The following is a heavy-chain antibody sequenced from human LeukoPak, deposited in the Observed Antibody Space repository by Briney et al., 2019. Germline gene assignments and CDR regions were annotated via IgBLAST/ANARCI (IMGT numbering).Heavy chain of an antibody. V-gene: IGHV3-23*01. CDR1: EFTFSSFA. CDR3: AKGSAGSRPYYFDY. Sequence: GGFLRLSCAASEFTFSSFAMIWVRQAPGEGLEWGSAITGGGDSTYHADSVKGRFTISRDNSKSTLYLQMNSLRVEDTAVYYCAKGSAGSRPYYFDYWGQGTLVTVSS. J-gene: IGHJ4*02. D-gene: IGHD6-13*01. CDR2: ITGGGDST.